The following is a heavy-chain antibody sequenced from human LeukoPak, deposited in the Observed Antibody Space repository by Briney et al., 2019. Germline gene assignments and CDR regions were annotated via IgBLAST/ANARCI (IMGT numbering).Heavy chain of an antibody. Sequence: SVKVSCKASGGTFSSYAISWVRQAPGQGLEWMGGIIPIFGTANYAQKFQGRVTITADESTSTAYMELSSLRSEDTAVYYCARVRGPCSSTSGYRGLWFDPLCQGTLVTVSS. CDR1: GGTFSSYA. CDR3: ARVRGPCSSTSGYRGLWFDP. D-gene: IGHD2-2*01. J-gene: IGHJ5*02. V-gene: IGHV1-69*13. CDR2: IIPIFGTA.